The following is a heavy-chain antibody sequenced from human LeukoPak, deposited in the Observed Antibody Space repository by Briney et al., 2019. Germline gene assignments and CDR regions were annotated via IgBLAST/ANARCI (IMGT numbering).Heavy chain of an antibody. Sequence: SETLSLTCTVSGGSISSDYWSWIRQPPGKGLEGIGYIYYSGRTYYNPSLKSRITISVDTSKNQFSLKLSSVTAADTAVYYCVRGFYSPHYWGQGTLVTVSS. J-gene: IGHJ4*02. CDR3: VRGFYSPHY. V-gene: IGHV4-59*01. D-gene: IGHD4-11*01. CDR1: GGSISSDY. CDR2: IYYSGRT.